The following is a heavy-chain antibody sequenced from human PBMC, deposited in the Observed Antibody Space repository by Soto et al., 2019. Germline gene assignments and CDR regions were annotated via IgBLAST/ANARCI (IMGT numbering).Heavy chain of an antibody. J-gene: IGHJ3*02. CDR1: GLTLSIYG. CDR2: ISNDGSNK. Sequence: GGSLSVACAAAGLTLSIYGMHWVRQAPGRGLEWVAVISNDGSNKYYADSVKGRFTISRDNSKNTLYLQMNSLRAEETAVYYCARDRSYCGGDCPEAFDIWGQGTMVTVSS. D-gene: IGHD2-21*02. V-gene: IGHV3-30-3*01. CDR3: ARDRSYCGGDCPEAFDI.